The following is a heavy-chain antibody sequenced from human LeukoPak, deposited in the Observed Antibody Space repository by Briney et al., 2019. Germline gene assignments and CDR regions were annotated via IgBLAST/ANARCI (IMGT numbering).Heavy chain of an antibody. D-gene: IGHD6-19*01. CDR3: ARGTPSSSGWLYYGMDV. V-gene: IGHV3-30-3*01. CDR1: GFTSSSYA. CDR2: ISYDGSNK. J-gene: IGHJ6*02. Sequence: GRSLRLSCAASGFTSSSYAMHWARQAPGKGLEWVAVISYDGSNKYYADSVKGRFTISRDNSKNTLYLQMNSLRAEDTAVYYCARGTPSSSGWLYYGMDVWGQGTTVTVSS.